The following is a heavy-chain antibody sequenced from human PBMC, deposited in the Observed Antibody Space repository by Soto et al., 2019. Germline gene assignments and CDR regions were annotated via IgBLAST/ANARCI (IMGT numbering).Heavy chain of an antibody. Sequence: ASVKVSCKASGGTFSSYAISWVRQAPGQGLEWMGGIIPIFGTANYAQKFQGRVTITADESTSTAYMELSSLRSEDTAGYYCARDDRVYSSSYEDYGMDVWGQGTTVTVSS. CDR1: GGTFSSYA. CDR3: ARDDRVYSSSYEDYGMDV. V-gene: IGHV1-69*13. CDR2: IIPIFGTA. D-gene: IGHD6-13*01. J-gene: IGHJ6*02.